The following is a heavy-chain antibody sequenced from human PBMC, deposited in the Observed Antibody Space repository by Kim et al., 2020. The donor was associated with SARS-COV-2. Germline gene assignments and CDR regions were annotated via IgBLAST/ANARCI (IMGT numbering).Heavy chain of an antibody. CDR2: ISYDGSNK. Sequence: GGSLRLSCAASGFTFSSYGMHWVRQAPGKGLEWVAVISYDGSNKYYADPVKGRFTISRDNSKNTLYLQMNSLRAEDTAVYYCARDELLWFGESNYWGQGT. J-gene: IGHJ4*02. CDR1: GFTFSSYG. CDR3: ARDELLWFGESNY. V-gene: IGHV3-33*05. D-gene: IGHD3-10*01.